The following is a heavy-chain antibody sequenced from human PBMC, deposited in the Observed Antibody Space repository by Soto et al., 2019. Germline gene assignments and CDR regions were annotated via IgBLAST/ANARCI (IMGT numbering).Heavy chain of an antibody. CDR3: ARFVDFWSGYSFDY. V-gene: IGHV2-26*01. J-gene: IGHJ4*02. CDR1: GFSLSNARMG. D-gene: IGHD3-3*01. CDR2: IFSNDEK. Sequence: QVTLKESGPVLVNPTETLTLTCTVSGFSLSNARMGVSWIRQPPGKALEWLAHIFSNDEKSYSTSLKSRLTISKDTSKSQVVLTMTNMDPVDTATYYCARFVDFWSGYSFDYWGQGTLVTVSS.